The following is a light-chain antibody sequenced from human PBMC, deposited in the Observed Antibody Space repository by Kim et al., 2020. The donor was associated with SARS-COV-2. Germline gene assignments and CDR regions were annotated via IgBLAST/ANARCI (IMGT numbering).Light chain of an antibody. Sequence: QSVLTQPPSVSGAPGQTVTISCTESSSNIGSESDVHWYQHLPGTAPKLLICGDNNRPSGVPDRFSASKSGASASLAITGLQSEDEGDYYCQTYDGSLSGVVFGGGTQLTVL. V-gene: IGLV1-40*01. J-gene: IGLJ3*02. CDR2: GDN. CDR1: SSNIGSESD. CDR3: QTYDGSLSGVV.